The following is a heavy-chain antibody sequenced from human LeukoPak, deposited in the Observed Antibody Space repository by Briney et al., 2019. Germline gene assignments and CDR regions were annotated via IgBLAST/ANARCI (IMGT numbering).Heavy chain of an antibody. D-gene: IGHD5-18*01. Sequence: PGGSLRLSCTASGFTFSTHWMSWVRQAPGKGLEWVAYIKQDGSEKYYVYSVKGRFTISRDNAKNSLYLQMKSLRAEDTAVYYCARDGYINGWKFEYWGRRALVTVSS. V-gene: IGHV3-7*01. J-gene: IGHJ4*02. CDR2: IKQDGSEK. CDR3: ARDGYINGWKFEY. CDR1: GFTFSTHW.